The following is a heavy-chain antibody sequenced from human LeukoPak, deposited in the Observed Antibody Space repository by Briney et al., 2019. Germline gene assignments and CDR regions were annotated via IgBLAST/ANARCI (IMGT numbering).Heavy chain of an antibody. Sequence: SQTLSLTCTVSGGSISSGSYYWSWIRQPPGKGLEWIGSIYYSGSTYYNPSLKSRVTISVDTSKNQFSLKLSSVTAADTAVYYCARVRAGITMIVVVPAHDAFDIWGQGTMVTVSS. V-gene: IGHV4-39*07. D-gene: IGHD3-22*01. J-gene: IGHJ3*02. CDR1: GGSISSGSYY. CDR3: ARVRAGITMIVVVPAHDAFDI. CDR2: IYYSGST.